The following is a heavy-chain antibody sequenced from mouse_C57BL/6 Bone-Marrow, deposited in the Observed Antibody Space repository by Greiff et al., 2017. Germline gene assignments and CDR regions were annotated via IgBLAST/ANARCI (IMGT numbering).Heavy chain of an antibody. CDR2: INPSNGGT. D-gene: IGHD3-3*01. J-gene: IGHJ2*01. CDR1: GYTFTSYW. V-gene: IGHV1-53*01. Sequence: VQLQQSGTELVKPGASVKLSCKASGYTFTSYWMHWVKQRPGQGLEWIGNINPSNGGTNYNEKVKSKATLTVDKSSSTAYMQLSSLTSEDSAVYYCARGIFRTLFDYWGQGTTLTVSS. CDR3: ARGIFRTLFDY.